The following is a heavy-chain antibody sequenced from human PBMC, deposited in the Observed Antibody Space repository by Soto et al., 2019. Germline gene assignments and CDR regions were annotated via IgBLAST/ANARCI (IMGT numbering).Heavy chain of an antibody. CDR3: ARLVRYFGPLHY. D-gene: IGHD3-9*01. Sequence: SETLSLTCTVSGGSISSYYWSWIRQPPGKGLEWIGYIYYSGSTNYNPSLKSRVTISVDTSKNQFSLKLSSVTAADTAVYYCARLVRYFGPLHYWGQGTLVTVSS. J-gene: IGHJ4*02. V-gene: IGHV4-59*08. CDR2: IYYSGST. CDR1: GGSISSYY.